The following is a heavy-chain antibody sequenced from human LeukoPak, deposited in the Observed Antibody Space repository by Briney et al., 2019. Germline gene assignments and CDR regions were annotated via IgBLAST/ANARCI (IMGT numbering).Heavy chain of an antibody. Sequence: PSETLSLTCSVSGASVSTTAYFWNWIRQPAGKGLEWIGRIYASGNTHYNPSLKGRFTMSLDTSKNQFSLNMNSVTAADSAVYFCASYREAYYHYPHALDIWGRGTVVTVS. CDR3: ASYREAYYHYPHALDI. CDR1: GASVSTTAYF. V-gene: IGHV4-61*02. J-gene: IGHJ3*02. D-gene: IGHD5-24*01. CDR2: IYASGNT.